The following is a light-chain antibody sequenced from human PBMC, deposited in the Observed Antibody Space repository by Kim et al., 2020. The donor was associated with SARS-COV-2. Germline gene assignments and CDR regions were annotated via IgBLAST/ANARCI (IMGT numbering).Light chain of an antibody. Sequence: ASVGDRVTITCQASHDISNYLNRDQQKPGKAPKLVIYDTSNLETVVPSRCSGSGSGTDVTFTISSLQPEDIATYYCQQFDTLPLTFGGGTKVDIK. CDR2: DTS. CDR1: HDISNY. V-gene: IGKV1-33*01. CDR3: QQFDTLPLT. J-gene: IGKJ4*01.